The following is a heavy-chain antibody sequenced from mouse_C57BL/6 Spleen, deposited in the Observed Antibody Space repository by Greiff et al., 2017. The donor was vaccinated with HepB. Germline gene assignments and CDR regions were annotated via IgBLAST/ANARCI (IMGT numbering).Heavy chain of an antibody. CDR1: GFTFSDYG. D-gene: IGHD3-2*01. V-gene: IGHV5-17*01. CDR3: ARGGDNYAMDY. J-gene: IGHJ4*01. CDR2: ISSGSSTI. Sequence: EVMLVESGGGLVKPGGSLKLSCAASGFTFSDYGMHWVRQAPEKGLEWVAYISSGSSTIYYADTVKGRFTISRDNAKNTLFLEMTSLRSEDTAMYYCARGGDNYAMDYWSQGTSVTVAS.